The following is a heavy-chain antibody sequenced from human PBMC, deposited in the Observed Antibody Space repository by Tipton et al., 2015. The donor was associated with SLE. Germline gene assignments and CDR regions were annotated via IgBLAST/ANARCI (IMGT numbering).Heavy chain of an antibody. CDR3: AKGSDFDT. J-gene: IGHJ4*02. CDR2: VSHSGRT. Sequence: LRLSCAVYDGSLGGYYWSWIRQPPGKGLEWIGEVSHSGRTNYIASLKSRVTISIDTSKNQFSLRLNSVVAADTGVYYCAKGSDFDTWGQGTLVTVSS. V-gene: IGHV4-34*01. D-gene: IGHD3-10*01. CDR1: DGSLGGYY.